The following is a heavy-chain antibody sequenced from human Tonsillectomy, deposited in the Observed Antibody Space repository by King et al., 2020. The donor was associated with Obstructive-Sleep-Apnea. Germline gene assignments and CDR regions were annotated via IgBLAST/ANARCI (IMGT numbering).Heavy chain of an antibody. V-gene: IGHV5-51*01. J-gene: IGHJ4*02. CDR2: IYPGDSDT. Sequence: QLVQSGAEVKKPGESLKISCQGSGYNFTSYWIGWVRQMPGKGLEWMGFIYPGDSDTRSSPSFQGQVTIPADKSINTAYLQWSSLKASDTAMYYCARRGDILTAYPLLPDCWGQGSLVTVSS. D-gene: IGHD3-9*01. CDR3: ARRGDILTAYPLLPDC. CDR1: GYNFTSYW.